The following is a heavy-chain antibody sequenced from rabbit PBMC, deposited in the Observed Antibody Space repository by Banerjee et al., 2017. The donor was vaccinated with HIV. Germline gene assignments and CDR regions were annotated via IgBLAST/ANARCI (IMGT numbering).Heavy chain of an antibody. CDR1: GFDISYYH. CDR3: ARDFDL. Sequence: QEQLEESGGGLVQPGGSLTLSCTASGFDISYYHMGWVRQAPGKGLEWIGYINTGSGATDCASWAKGRFTISKTSSTTVTLKMTSLTVADTATYFCARDFDLWGQGTLVTVS. J-gene: IGHJ4*01. CDR2: INTGSGAT. V-gene: IGHV1S45*01.